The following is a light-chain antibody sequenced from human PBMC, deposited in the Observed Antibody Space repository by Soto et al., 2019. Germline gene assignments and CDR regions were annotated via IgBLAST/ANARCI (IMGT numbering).Light chain of an antibody. CDR2: EVN. V-gene: IGLV2-8*01. CDR1: SSDVGGYNY. Sequence: QSVLTQPPSASGSPGQSVTISCTGTSSDVGGYNYVSWYQHHPGKAPKLMIYEVNKRPSGVPDRFSGSKSGDTASLTVSGLQAEDDADYYCSSYAGSNNIRYVFGTGTKVTV. CDR3: SSYAGSNNIRYV. J-gene: IGLJ1*01.